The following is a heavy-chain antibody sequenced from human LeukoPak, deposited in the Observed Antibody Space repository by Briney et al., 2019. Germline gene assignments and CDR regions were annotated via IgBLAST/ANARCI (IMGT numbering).Heavy chain of an antibody. CDR2: INHSGST. J-gene: IGHJ4*02. Sequence: SETLSLTCAVYGGSFSGYYWSWIRQPPGKGLEWIGEINHSGSTNYNPSLKSRVTISVDTSKNQFSLKLSSVTAADTAVYYCARGPNDYGDVTVSADSDYWGQGTLVTVSS. CDR3: ARGPNDYGDVTVSADSDY. CDR1: GGSFSGYY. V-gene: IGHV4-34*01. D-gene: IGHD4-17*01.